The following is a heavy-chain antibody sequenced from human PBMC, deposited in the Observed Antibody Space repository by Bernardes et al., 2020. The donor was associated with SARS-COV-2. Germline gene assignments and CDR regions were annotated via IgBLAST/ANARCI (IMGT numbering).Heavy chain of an antibody. Sequence: ASVKVSCKASGYTFTSYDINWVRQATGQGLEWMGWMTPNSGNTGFAQKFQGRVTMTWSTSISTAYMELSSLRSEDTAVYYCARGVSEYTNYYFDSWGQGTLVNVSS. D-gene: IGHD4-4*01. CDR2: MTPNSGNT. J-gene: IGHJ4*02. V-gene: IGHV1-8*01. CDR1: GYTFTSYD. CDR3: ARGVSEYTNYYFDS.